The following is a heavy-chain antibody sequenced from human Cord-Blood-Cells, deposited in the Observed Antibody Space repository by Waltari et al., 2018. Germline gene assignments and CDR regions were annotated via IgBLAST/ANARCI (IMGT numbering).Heavy chain of an antibody. Sequence: QVQLAQSGGEVKKPGSSVKVSCKASGGTLSSYDISRVRQAPGQGLEWMGGIIPYLVIANYAQNVQGRVTITADKSTSTAYMELSSLRSEDTAVYYCASQVVVIDAFDIWGQGTMVTVSS. J-gene: IGHJ3*02. CDR1: GGTLSSYD. V-gene: IGHV1-69*10. CDR2: IIPYLVIA. CDR3: ASQVVVIDAFDI. D-gene: IGHD3-22*01.